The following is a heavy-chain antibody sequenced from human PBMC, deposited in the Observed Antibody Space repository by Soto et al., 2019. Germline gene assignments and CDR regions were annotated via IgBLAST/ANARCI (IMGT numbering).Heavy chain of an antibody. CDR3: AGDHVHYDSSGLIDP. Sequence: GASVKVSCKASGYTFTSYGISWVRQAPGQGLEWMGWISAYNGNTNYAQKLQGRVTMTTDTSTSTAYMELRSLRSDDTAVYYCAGDHVHYDSSGLIDPWGQGTLVTVSS. CDR1: GYTFTSYG. D-gene: IGHD3-22*01. J-gene: IGHJ5*02. V-gene: IGHV1-18*01. CDR2: ISAYNGNT.